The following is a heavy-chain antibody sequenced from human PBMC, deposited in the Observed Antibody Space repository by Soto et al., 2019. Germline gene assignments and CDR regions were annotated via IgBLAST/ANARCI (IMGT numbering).Heavy chain of an antibody. CDR3: ASRGYYDSSDFDY. CDR1: GFTFSSYW. Sequence: GRSLRLACAASGFTFSSYWMHWVRQAPGKGLVWVSRINSDGSSTSYADSVKGRFTISRDNAKNTLYLQMNSLRAEDTAVYYCASRGYYDSSDFDYWGQGTLVTVSS. V-gene: IGHV3-74*01. D-gene: IGHD3-22*01. CDR2: INSDGSST. J-gene: IGHJ4*02.